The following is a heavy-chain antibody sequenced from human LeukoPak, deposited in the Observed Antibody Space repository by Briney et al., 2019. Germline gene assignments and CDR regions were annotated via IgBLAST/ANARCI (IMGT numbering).Heavy chain of an antibody. CDR3: ATLKAASWGGDGRNWFDP. Sequence: PGRSLRLSCTASGFTFGDHAMSWVRQAPGKGLEWLGFIRSKAYGGTTEYAASAKGRFTISRDNSKNTLYLQMNSLRAEDTAVYYCATLKAASWGGDGRNWFDPWGQGTLVTVSS. CDR1: GFTFGDHA. D-gene: IGHD2-21*01. CDR2: IRSKAYGGTT. J-gene: IGHJ5*02. V-gene: IGHV3-49*04.